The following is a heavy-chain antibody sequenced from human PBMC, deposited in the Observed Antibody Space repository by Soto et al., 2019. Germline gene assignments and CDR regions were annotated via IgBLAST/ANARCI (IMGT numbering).Heavy chain of an antibody. Sequence: QVQLQESGPGLVKPSETLSFTCNVSGGSISSGGYYWSWIRQLPGKGLEWIGYIYHRGGTYYNPALKRRITISVDTSKNQFSLKMTSVTAADTAVYFCARAPGRMMNALRYYYGLDVWGQGTTVIVSS. CDR2: IYHRGGT. CDR1: GGSISSGGYY. J-gene: IGHJ6*02. CDR3: ARAPGRMMNALRYYYGLDV. V-gene: IGHV4-31*02. D-gene: IGHD2-8*01.